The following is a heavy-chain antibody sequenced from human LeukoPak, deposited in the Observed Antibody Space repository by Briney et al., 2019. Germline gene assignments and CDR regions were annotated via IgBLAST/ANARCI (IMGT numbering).Heavy chain of an antibody. CDR2: IKQDGSEK. CDR3: AKPSAPNYYDSSGDFDY. J-gene: IGHJ4*02. D-gene: IGHD3-22*01. Sequence: GGSLRLSCAASGFTFSSYWMNWVRQAPGKGLEWVANIKQDGSEKYYVDSVKGRFTISRDNAKNSLYLQMNSLRAEDTAVYYCAKPSAPNYYDSSGDFDYWGQGTLVTVSS. CDR1: GFTFSSYW. V-gene: IGHV3-7*01.